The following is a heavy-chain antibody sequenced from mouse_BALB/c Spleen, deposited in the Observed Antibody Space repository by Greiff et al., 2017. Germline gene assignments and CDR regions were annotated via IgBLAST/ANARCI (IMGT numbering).Heavy chain of an antibody. Sequence: DVKLQESGPGLVKPSQSLSLTCTVTGYSITSDYAWNWIRQFPGNKLEWMGYISYSGSTSYNPSLKNRISITRDTSKNQFFLKLNSVTTEDTATYYCARGGSYAMDYWGQGTSVTVSS. CDR1: GYSITSDYA. CDR3: ARGGSYAMDY. V-gene: IGHV3-2*02. J-gene: IGHJ4*01. CDR2: ISYSGST.